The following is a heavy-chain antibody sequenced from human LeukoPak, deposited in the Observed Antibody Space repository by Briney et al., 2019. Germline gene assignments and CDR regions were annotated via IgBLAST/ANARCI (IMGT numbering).Heavy chain of an antibody. CDR1: GFTFSSYS. D-gene: IGHD2-21*02. Sequence: GGSLRLSCAASGFTFSSYSMNWVRQAPGKGLEWVSSISSSSSYIYYADSVKGRFTISRDNAKNSLYLQMNSLRAEDTAVYYCARDPMVTAINWFDPWGQGTLVTVSS. CDR3: ARDPMVTAINWFDP. V-gene: IGHV3-21*01. CDR2: ISSSSSYI. J-gene: IGHJ5*02.